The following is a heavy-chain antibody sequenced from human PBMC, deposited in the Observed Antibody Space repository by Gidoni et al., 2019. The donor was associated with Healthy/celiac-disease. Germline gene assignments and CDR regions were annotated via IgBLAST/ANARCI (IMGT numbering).Heavy chain of an antibody. CDR2: IYYSGST. Sequence: QVQLQESGPGLVKPSETLSLTCTVSGGSISRYYWSWIRQPPGKGLEWIGYIYYSGSTNYNPSLKSRVTISVDTSKNQFSLKLSSVTAADTAVYYCARARSLWFGDYQFDYWGQGTLVTVSS. CDR1: GGSISRYY. V-gene: IGHV4-59*01. J-gene: IGHJ4*02. D-gene: IGHD3-10*01. CDR3: ARARSLWFGDYQFDY.